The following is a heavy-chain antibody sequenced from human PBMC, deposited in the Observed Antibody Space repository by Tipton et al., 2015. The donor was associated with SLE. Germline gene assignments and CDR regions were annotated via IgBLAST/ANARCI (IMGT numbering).Heavy chain of an antibody. D-gene: IGHD2-2*01. CDR3: TEERIVSSCCSFQY. CDR2: IRYDENSK. Sequence: SLRLSCAASGFTFSDYAMHWVRQAPGKGLEGVASIRYDENSKYYADSVKGRFTISRDYSKNTLELQMNGLKADDTAVYYCTEERIVSSCCSFQYWGKGTLVTVSS. CDR1: GFTFSDYA. J-gene: IGHJ1*01. V-gene: IGHV3-30*02.